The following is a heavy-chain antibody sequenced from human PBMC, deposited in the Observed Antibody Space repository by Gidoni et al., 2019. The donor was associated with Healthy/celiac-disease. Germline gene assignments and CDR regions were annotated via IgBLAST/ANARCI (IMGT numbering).Heavy chain of an antibody. D-gene: IGHD5-12*01. J-gene: IGHJ6*02. CDR2: ISYDGSNK. V-gene: IGHV3-30*18. CDR1: TFSSYG. CDR3: AKDLGMATMRYGMDV. Sequence: TFSSYGMHWVRQAPGKGLEWVAVISYDGSNKYYADSVKGRFTISRDNSKNTLYLQMNSLRAEDTAVYYCAKDLGMATMRYGMDVWGQGTTVTVSS.